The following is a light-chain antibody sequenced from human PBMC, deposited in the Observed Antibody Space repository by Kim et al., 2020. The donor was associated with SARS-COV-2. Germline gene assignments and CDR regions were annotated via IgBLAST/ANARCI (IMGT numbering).Light chain of an antibody. CDR2: DAS. J-gene: IGKJ1*01. CDR1: QSINTR. V-gene: IGKV1-5*01. CDR3: QQYYTHST. Sequence: SASIGDSVTLTCRASQSINTRLAWYQQKSGKAPNLLIFDASSMRSGVPSRFSGSGSETEFTLTISGLQPDDFATYYCQQYYTHSTFGQGTKVDIK.